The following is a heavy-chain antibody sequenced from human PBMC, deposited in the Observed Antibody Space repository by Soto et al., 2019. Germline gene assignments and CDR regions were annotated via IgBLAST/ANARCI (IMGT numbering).Heavy chain of an antibody. V-gene: IGHV3-11*01. D-gene: IGHD6-13*01. CDR1: GFSISDYY. J-gene: IGHJ4*02. CDR3: ARAMYSSKTDFDY. CDR2: ISSSASTI. Sequence: QVQLVESGGGLVKPGGSLRLSCAASGFSISDYYMSWIRQAPGKGLEWVSCISSSASTISYADSVKGRFTISRDNAKKSLYLEMNSLRAEDTAVYYCARAMYSSKTDFDYWGQGNLVTVSS.